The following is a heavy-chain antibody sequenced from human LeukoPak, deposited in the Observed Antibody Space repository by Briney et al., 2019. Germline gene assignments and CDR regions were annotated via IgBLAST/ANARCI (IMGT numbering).Heavy chain of an antibody. D-gene: IGHD3-3*01. CDR1: GFTFSSYA. V-gene: IGHV3-23*01. CDR3: ATYDFWSGYGVGY. CDR2: ISDSGGST. Sequence: GGSLRLSCAASGFTFSSYALSWVRQAPGKGLEWVSAISDSGGSTYYADSVKGRFTISRDNSKNTLYLQMNSLRAEDTAVYYCATYDFWSGYGVGYWGREPWSPSPQ. J-gene: IGHJ4*02.